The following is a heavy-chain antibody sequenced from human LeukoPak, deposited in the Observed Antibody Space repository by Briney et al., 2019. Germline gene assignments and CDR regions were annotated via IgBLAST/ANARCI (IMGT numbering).Heavy chain of an antibody. CDR2: IRYDGINK. CDR1: GFTFSSFG. CDR3: ARSTIQNYYDSSGYYFDY. D-gene: IGHD3-22*01. V-gene: IGHV3-30*02. Sequence: PGGSLRLSCAASGFTFSSFGMHWVRQAPGKGLEWVAFIRYDGINKDYADSVKGRFTISRDNAKNSLYLQMNSLRAEDTAVYYCARSTIQNYYDSSGYYFDYWGQGTLVTVSS. J-gene: IGHJ4*02.